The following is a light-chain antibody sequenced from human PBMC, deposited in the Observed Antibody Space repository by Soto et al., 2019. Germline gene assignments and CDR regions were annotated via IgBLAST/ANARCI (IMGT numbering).Light chain of an antibody. CDR2: GAS. V-gene: IGKV3-15*01. Sequence: LSQSPGTLSLSPGGRATLSCRASQSVSSNLAWYQQKPGQAPRLLIYGASTRATGIPARFSGSGSGTEFTLTISNLQSEDFAVYHCQQYDKWPRTFGQGTKVDIK. J-gene: IGKJ1*01. CDR3: QQYDKWPRT. CDR1: QSVSSN.